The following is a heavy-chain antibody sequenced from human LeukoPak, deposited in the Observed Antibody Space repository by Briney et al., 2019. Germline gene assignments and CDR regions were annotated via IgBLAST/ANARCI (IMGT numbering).Heavy chain of an antibody. D-gene: IGHD3-10*01. CDR2: INPNSGGT. CDR3: ARVASSGNDAFDI. V-gene: IGHV1-2*02. J-gene: IGHJ3*02. CDR1: GYTFTGCY. Sequence: ASVKVSCKASGYTFTGCYMHWVRQAPGQGLEWMGWINPNSGGTNYAQKFQGRVTMTRDTSTSTVYMELSSLRSEDTAVYYCARVASSGNDAFDIWGQGTMVTVSS.